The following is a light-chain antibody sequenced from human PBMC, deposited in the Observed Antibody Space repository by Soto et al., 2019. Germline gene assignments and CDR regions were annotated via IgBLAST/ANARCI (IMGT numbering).Light chain of an antibody. CDR3: QQYDHLPLT. CDR2: DTS. V-gene: IGKV1-33*01. CDR1: QDISNY. Sequence: DIQMTQSPSSLSASVGDRVTIACQASQDISNYLNWYQQKPGKAPKLLIYDTSNLETGVPSRFGGIGSGTDFTFTISSLQPEDLATYYCQQYDHLPLTFGGGTKVEIK. J-gene: IGKJ4*01.